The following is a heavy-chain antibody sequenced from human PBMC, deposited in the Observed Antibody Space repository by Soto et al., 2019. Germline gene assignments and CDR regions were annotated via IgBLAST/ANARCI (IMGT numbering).Heavy chain of an antibody. CDR2: IKSKTDGGTT. CDR3: TTDRQQWLEPPGPFDH. J-gene: IGHJ4*02. D-gene: IGHD6-19*01. V-gene: IGHV3-15*01. Sequence: EVQLVESGGGLVKPGGSLRLSCAASGFTFSNAWMSWVRQAPGKGLEWVGRIKSKTDGGTTDYAAPVKGRFTISRDDSKNTLYLQMNSLKTEDTAVYYCTTDRQQWLEPPGPFDHWGQGTLVTVSS. CDR1: GFTFSNAW.